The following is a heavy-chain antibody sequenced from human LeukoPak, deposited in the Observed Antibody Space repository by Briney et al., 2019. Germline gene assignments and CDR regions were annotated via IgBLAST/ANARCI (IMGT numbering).Heavy chain of an antibody. J-gene: IGHJ6*02. V-gene: IGHV4-30-2*01. D-gene: IGHD3-10*01. CDR1: GGSISSGGYS. Sequence: SETLSLTCAVSGGSISSGGYSWSWIRQPPGKGLEWIWYIYHSGSTYYNPSLKSRVTISVDRSKNQFSLKLSSVTAADTAVYYCARAWKVRGVWVYYYYGMDVWGQGTTVTVSS. CDR3: ARAWKVRGVWVYYYYGMDV. CDR2: IYHSGST.